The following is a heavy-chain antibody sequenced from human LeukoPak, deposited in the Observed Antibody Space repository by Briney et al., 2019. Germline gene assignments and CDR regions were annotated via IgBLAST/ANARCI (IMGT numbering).Heavy chain of an antibody. CDR2: INHSGST. CDR3: ARGLSLLPAIAFDI. V-gene: IGHV4-34*01. J-gene: IGHJ4*02. Sequence: SETLSFTCAVYGGSFSGYYWSWIRQPPGKGLEWIGEINHSGSTNYNPSLKSRVTISVDTSKNQFSLKLSSVTAADTAVYYCARGLSLLPAIAFDIWGQGTLVTVSS. CDR1: GGSFSGYY. D-gene: IGHD2-21*01.